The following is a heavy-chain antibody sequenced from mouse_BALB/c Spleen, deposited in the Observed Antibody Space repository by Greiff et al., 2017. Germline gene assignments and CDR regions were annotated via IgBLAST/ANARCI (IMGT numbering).Heavy chain of an antibody. J-gene: IGHJ3*01. CDR3: AREDYDRFAY. D-gene: IGHD2-4*01. Sequence: EVQLQESGPGLVKPSQSLSLTCTVTGYSITSDYAWNWIRQFPGNQLEWMGYISYSGSTSYNPSLKSRISITRDTSKNQFFLQLNSVTTEDTATYYCAREDYDRFAYWGQGTLVTVSA. CDR1: GYSITSDYA. CDR2: ISYSGST. V-gene: IGHV3-2*02.